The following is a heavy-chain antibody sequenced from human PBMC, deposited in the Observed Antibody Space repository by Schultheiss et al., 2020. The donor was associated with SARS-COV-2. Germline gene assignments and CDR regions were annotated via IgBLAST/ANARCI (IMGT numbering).Heavy chain of an antibody. CDR3: TTVTAYGEDWFDP. CDR1: GFTFSNAW. V-gene: IGHV3-15*01. D-gene: IGHD4-17*01. CDR2: IKSKTDGGTT. J-gene: IGHJ5*02. Sequence: GGSLRLSCAASGFTFSNAWMSWVRQAPGKGLEWVGRIKSKTDGGTTDYAAPVKGRFTISRDDSKNTLYLQMNSLKTEDTAVYYCTTVTAYGEDWFDPWGQGTLVTVSS.